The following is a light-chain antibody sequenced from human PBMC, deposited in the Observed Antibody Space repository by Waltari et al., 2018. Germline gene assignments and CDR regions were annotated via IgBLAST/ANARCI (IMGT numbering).Light chain of an antibody. V-gene: IGKV3-11*01. CDR2: DAS. J-gene: IGKJ4*01. Sequence: EIVLTQSPATLSLFPGERPTLSCRTSQIVSNYLSCYQRRPGQAPRLLIYDASDRATSIPGRFSGSESGTDFALTIGSLEPKDFAIYYCQQRSTWPILTFGGGTKVEVK. CDR1: QIVSNY. CDR3: QQRSTWPILT.